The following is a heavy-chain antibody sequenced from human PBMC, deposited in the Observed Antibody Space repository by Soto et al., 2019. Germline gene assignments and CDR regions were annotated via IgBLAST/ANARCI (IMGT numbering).Heavy chain of an antibody. J-gene: IGHJ6*02. CDR3: ARDREYYYDSSGNYYYHYGLDV. V-gene: IGHV1-18*04. Sequence: QVQLVESGAEVKKPGASVKVSCKASGYTFTDYGISWVRQAPGQVLEWMGWISGYNGNTKYAQKFQCRVTMTTDTPTNTAYMELRSLRSDDTAVYYCARDREYYYDSSGNYYYHYGLDVWGQGTTVTVS. CDR1: GYTFTDYG. CDR2: ISGYNGNT. D-gene: IGHD3-22*01.